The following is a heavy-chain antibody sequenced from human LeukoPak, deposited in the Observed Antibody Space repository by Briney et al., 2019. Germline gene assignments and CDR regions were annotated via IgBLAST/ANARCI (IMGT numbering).Heavy chain of an antibody. CDR3: ARVTGQFYFYYYMDV. CDR2: IYYSGST. Sequence: SETLSLTCAVSGGSIRSTSYYWGWIRQPPGKGLEWFGSIYYSGSTYYNPSLKSRVTISLDTSKNEFSLKLSSVTAADTAVYYCARVTGQFYFYYYMDVWGKGTTVTVSS. J-gene: IGHJ6*03. CDR1: GGSIRSTSYY. V-gene: IGHV4-39*07. D-gene: IGHD7-27*01.